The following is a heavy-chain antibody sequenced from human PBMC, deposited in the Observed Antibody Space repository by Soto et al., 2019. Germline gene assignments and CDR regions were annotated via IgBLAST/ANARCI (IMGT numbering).Heavy chain of an antibody. CDR1: GYTFTSYA. Sequence: GASVKVSCKASGYTFTSYAMHWVRQAPGQRLEWMGWINAGNGNTKYSQKFQGRVTITRDTSASTAYMELSSLRSEDTAVYYCARDGGIVATLYYYYYMDVWGKGTTVTVSS. CDR2: INAGNGNT. V-gene: IGHV1-3*01. D-gene: IGHD5-12*01. CDR3: ARDGGIVATLYYYYYMDV. J-gene: IGHJ6*03.